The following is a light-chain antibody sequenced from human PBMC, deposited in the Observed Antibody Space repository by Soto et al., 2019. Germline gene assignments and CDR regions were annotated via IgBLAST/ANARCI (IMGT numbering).Light chain of an antibody. CDR3: QHYGSSSPRP. CDR2: SAS. J-gene: IGKJ4*01. Sequence: EIVLTQSPGTLSLSPGERATLSCRASQSISSSELAWYQQKPDQAPRLLVYSASSRATGIPDRFSGSGSGTDFTLTISRLEPEDLAVYCCQHYGSSSPRPVGGGTKVEIK. CDR1: QSISSSE. V-gene: IGKV3-20*01.